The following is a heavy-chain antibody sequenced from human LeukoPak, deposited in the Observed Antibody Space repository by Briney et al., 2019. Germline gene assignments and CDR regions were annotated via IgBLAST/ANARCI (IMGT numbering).Heavy chain of an antibody. V-gene: IGHV3-48*03. Sequence: PGGSLRLSCAASGFSFSAFEMNWVRQAPGKGLEWISHISTGGRTIYYADSVKGRFTISRDNAKNSLYLQMNNLRGEDTGAYYCARGSGYVLDYWTQGTLVTVSS. D-gene: IGHD2-15*01. CDR2: ISTGGRTI. CDR3: ARGSGYVLDY. J-gene: IGHJ4*02. CDR1: GFSFSAFE.